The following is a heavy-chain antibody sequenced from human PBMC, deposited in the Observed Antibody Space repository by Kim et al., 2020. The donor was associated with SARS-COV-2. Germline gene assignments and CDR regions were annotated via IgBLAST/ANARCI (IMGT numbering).Heavy chain of an antibody. CDR3: AKGRSYYYDSGGHTFDY. V-gene: IGHV3-23*01. Sequence: GGSLRLSCAASGFTFSNYAMNWVRQAPGKGLEWVSALSGSDGSTYYADSVKGRFTISRDNSKNTLYVQMNSLRAEDTAVYYCAKGRSYYYDSGGHTFDYWGQGTLVTVSS. CDR1: GFTFSNYA. CDR2: LSGSDGST. J-gene: IGHJ4*02. D-gene: IGHD3-22*01.